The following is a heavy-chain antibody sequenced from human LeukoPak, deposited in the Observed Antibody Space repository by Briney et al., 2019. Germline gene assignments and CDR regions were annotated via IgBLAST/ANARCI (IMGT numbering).Heavy chain of an antibody. D-gene: IGHD4-23*01. V-gene: IGHV3-74*01. CDR1: GFTFSDYW. CDR2: INSDGSSS. CDR3: ARGVGSTTVVIEYYFDY. Sequence: SGGSLRLSCAASGFTFSDYWTHWVRQTPEKGLVWVSRINSDGSSSIYADSVKGRFTISRDNAKNSLYLQMNSLRAEDTAVYYCARGVGSTTVVIEYYFDYWGQGTLVTVSS. J-gene: IGHJ4*02.